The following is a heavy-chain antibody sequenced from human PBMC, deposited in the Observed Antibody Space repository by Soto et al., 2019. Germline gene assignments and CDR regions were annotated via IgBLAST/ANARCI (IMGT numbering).Heavy chain of an antibody. D-gene: IGHD6-19*01. Sequence: QVQLVQSGGEVRKPGASVKVSCKASGDTITNYGISWVRQAPGQGLEWMGWISVYNGNTKYAQNLQGRVTLTTDTPTRTAYMELRSLRSDATAVYYCASATSIAVAGKESWGQGTLVTVSS. CDR3: ASATSIAVAGKES. J-gene: IGHJ4*02. CDR2: ISVYNGNT. V-gene: IGHV1-18*01. CDR1: GDTITNYG.